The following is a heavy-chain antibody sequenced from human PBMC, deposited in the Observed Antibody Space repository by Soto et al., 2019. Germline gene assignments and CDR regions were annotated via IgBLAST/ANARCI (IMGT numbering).Heavy chain of an antibody. J-gene: IGHJ4*01. CDR2: IKSRADGGTT. CDR1: GFSFSNAW. D-gene: IGHD3-10*01. CDR3: TTGSTSTKNY. Sequence: GGSLRLSCAASGFSFSNAWLSWVRQAPGKGLEWVGRIKSRADGGTTDYTAPVKGRFAISRDDSKNTLYLQMNSLKTEDTAVYYCTTGSTSTKNYWGHGTLVTVSS. V-gene: IGHV3-15*01.